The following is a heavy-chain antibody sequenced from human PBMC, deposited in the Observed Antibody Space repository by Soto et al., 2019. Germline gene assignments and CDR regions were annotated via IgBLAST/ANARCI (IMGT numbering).Heavy chain of an antibody. Sequence: GGSLRLSCAASGFTFSSYSMNWVRQAPGKGLEWVSYISSSSSTIYYADSVKGRFTISRDNAKNSLYLQMNSLRAEDTAVYYCARDFCSGGSCYSGYFDYWGQGTLVTVSS. CDR2: ISSSSSTI. J-gene: IGHJ4*02. D-gene: IGHD2-15*01. CDR1: GFTFSSYS. V-gene: IGHV3-48*01. CDR3: ARDFCSGGSCYSGYFDY.